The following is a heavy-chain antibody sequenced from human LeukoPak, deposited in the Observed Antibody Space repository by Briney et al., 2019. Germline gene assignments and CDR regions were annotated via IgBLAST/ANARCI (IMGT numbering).Heavy chain of an antibody. J-gene: IGHJ4*02. Sequence: GGSLRLSCAASGFTFSSYWMHWVRQAPGKGLVWVSRINSDGSSTSYADSVKGRFTISRDNAKNTLYLQMNSLRAEDTAVYYCVVVPAAPWYFDYWGQGTLVTVSS. CDR3: VVVPAAPWYFDY. CDR1: GFTFSSYW. V-gene: IGHV3-74*01. CDR2: INSDGSST. D-gene: IGHD2-2*01.